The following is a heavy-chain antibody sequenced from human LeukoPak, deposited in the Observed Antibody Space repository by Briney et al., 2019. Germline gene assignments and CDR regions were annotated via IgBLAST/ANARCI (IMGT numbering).Heavy chain of an antibody. Sequence: GGSLRLSCAASGFTFSSYWMSWVRQAPGKGLEWVANIKQDGSEKYYVDSVKGRFTISRDNAKNSLYLQMNSLRAEDTAVYYCALVPMTTVTTIPNYWGQGTLVTVSS. D-gene: IGHD4-17*01. CDR2: IKQDGSEK. CDR3: ALVPMTTVTTIPNY. CDR1: GFTFSSYW. V-gene: IGHV3-7*01. J-gene: IGHJ4*02.